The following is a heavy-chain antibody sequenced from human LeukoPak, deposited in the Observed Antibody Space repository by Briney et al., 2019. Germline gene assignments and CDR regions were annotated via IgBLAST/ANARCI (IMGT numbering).Heavy chain of an antibody. Sequence: GGSLRLSCAASGFTFSGSAMHWVRQASGKGLEWVGRIRSKANSYATAYAASVKGRFTISRDDSKNTAYLQMNSLKTEDTAVYYCARERSGSEIFARSFDIWGQGTMVTVSS. CDR3: ARERSGSEIFARSFDI. CDR2: IRSKANSYAT. CDR1: GFTFSGSA. J-gene: IGHJ3*02. D-gene: IGHD3-3*01. V-gene: IGHV3-73*01.